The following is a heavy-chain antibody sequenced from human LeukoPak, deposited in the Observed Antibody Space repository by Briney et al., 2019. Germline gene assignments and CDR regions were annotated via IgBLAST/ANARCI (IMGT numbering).Heavy chain of an antibody. D-gene: IGHD6-13*01. CDR3: AREGGIEAAAGNFDY. CDR1: GLTFSSYA. J-gene: IGHJ4*02. Sequence: PGGSLRLSCAASGLTFSSYAMHWVRQAPGKGLEWVAVISYDGSNKYYADSVKGRFTISRDNSKNTLYLQMNSLRAEDTAVYYCAREGGIEAAAGNFDYWGQGTLVTVSS. CDR2: ISYDGSNK. V-gene: IGHV3-30-3*01.